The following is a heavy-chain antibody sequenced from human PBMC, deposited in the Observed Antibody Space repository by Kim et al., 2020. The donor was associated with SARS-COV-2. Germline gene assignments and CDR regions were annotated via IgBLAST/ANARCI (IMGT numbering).Heavy chain of an antibody. CDR3: AKGAVTRHDY. V-gene: IGHV3-7*03. J-gene: IGHJ4*02. Sequence: GGSLRLSCEASGFTFSSQSMSWVRRGSGKGLEWVASMKEDGSNIYYVDSVEGRFTISRDNGKNSLYLQMNTLRPEDTAVYYCAKGAVTRHDYWGQGALV. CDR1: GFTFSSQS. D-gene: IGHD3-3*01. CDR2: MKEDGSNI.